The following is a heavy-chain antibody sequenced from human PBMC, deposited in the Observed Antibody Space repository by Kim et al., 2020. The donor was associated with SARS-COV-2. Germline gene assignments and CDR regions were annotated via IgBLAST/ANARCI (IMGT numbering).Heavy chain of an antibody. CDR3: TTDQNLYYDYVWNDY. Sequence: GGSLRLSCAASGFTFSNAWMSWVRQAPGKGLEWVGRIKSKTDGGTTDYAAPVKGRFTISRDDSKNTLYLQMNSLKTEDTAVYYCTTDQNLYYDYVWNDYWGQGTLVTVSS. CDR2: IKSKTDGGTT. J-gene: IGHJ4*02. V-gene: IGHV3-15*01. CDR1: GFTFSNAW. D-gene: IGHD3-16*01.